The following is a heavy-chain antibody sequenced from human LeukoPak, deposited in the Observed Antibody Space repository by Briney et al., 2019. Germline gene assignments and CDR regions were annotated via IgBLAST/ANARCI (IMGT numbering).Heavy chain of an antibody. CDR3: AKDVAARPPNYYYYYMDV. Sequence: PGGSLRLSCAASGFTFSSYGMHWVRQAPGKGLEWVAFIRYDGSNEYYADSVKGRFTISRDNSKNTLYLQMNSLRAEDTAVYYCAKDVAARPPNYYYYYMDVWGKGTTVTVSS. D-gene: IGHD6-6*01. J-gene: IGHJ6*03. V-gene: IGHV3-30*02. CDR1: GFTFSSYG. CDR2: IRYDGSNE.